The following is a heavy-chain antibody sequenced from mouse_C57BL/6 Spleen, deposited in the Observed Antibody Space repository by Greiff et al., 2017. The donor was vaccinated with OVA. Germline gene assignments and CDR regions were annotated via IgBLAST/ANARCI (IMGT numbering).Heavy chain of an antibody. CDR1: GYTFTDYY. D-gene: IGHD1-3*01. CDR2: INPNNGGT. V-gene: IGHV1-26*01. CDR3: ARGGSYERDAMDY. J-gene: IGHJ4*01. Sequence: EVQLQQSGPELVKPGASVKISCKASGYTFTDYYMNWVKQSHGKSLEWIGDINPNNGGTSYNQKFKGKATLTVDKSSSTAYMELRSLTSEDSAVYYCARGGSYERDAMDYWGQGTSVTVSS.